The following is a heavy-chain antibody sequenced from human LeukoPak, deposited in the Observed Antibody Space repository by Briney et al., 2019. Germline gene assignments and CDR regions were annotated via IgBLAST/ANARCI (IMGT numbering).Heavy chain of an antibody. CDR1: GYTLTELS. D-gene: IGHD3-10*01. V-gene: IGHV1-24*01. Sequence: ASVNVSCTVSGYTLTELSMHWVRQAPGTGLEWMGGFDAEDGETIYAQKFQGRVTMTEDRSTDTAYMELSSLRSEDTAVYHCATGNYVSGSYLTVITANFDYWGQGTLVTVSA. CDR3: ATGNYVSGSYLTVITANFDY. CDR2: FDAEDGET. J-gene: IGHJ4*02.